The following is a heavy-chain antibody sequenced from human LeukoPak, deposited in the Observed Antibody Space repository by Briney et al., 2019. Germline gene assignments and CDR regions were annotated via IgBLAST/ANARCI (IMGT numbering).Heavy chain of an antibody. CDR1: GYTFTSYY. V-gene: IGHV1-46*01. CDR2: INPSGGST. Sequence: ASVKVSCKASGYTFTSYYMHWVRQAPGQGLEWMGIINPSGGSTSYAQKFQGRVTMTRDTSTSTVYMELSSLRSEDTAVYYCARASEAMATIRLRRSAFDIWGQGTMVTVSS. J-gene: IGHJ3*02. D-gene: IGHD5-24*01. CDR3: ARASEAMATIRLRRSAFDI.